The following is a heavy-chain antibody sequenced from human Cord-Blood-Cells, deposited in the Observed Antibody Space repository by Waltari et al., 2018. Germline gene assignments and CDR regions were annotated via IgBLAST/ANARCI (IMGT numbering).Heavy chain of an antibody. CDR1: GGSFSGYY. D-gene: IGHD3-9*01. J-gene: IGHJ4*02. Sequence: QVQLQQWGAGLLKPSETLSLTRAVYGGSFSGYYWSWIRQPPGKGLEWIGEINHSGSTNYNPSPKSRVTISVDTSKNQFSLKLSSVTAADTAVYYCATTYYDILTGYYDYWGQGTLVTVSS. CDR3: ATTYYDILTGYYDY. V-gene: IGHV4-34*01. CDR2: INHSGST.